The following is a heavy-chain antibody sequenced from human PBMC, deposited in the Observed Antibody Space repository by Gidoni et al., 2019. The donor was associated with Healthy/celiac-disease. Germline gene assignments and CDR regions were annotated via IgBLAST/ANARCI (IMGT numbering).Heavy chain of an antibody. D-gene: IGHD3-10*01. CDR2: ISTYNGDT. Sequence: QVQLVQSGAEVKNPGASVKVSCKASGYTFTSYGISWVRQAPGQGLEWMGWISTYNGDTKYVQKLQGRVTMTTDTSTSTAYMELRSLRSDDTAVYYCARDSRYYDLDYWGQGTLVTVSS. J-gene: IGHJ4*02. V-gene: IGHV1-18*01. CDR3: ARDSRYYDLDY. CDR1: GYTFTSYG.